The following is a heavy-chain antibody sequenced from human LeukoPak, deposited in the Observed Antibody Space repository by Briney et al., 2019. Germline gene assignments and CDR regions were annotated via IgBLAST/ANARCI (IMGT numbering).Heavy chain of an antibody. Sequence: GGSLRLSCAASGFTFSSYEMNWVRQAPGKGLEWVSYISSSGSTIYYADSVKGRFTISRDNAKNSLYLQMNSLRAEDTAVYYCARVQRYCSGGSCYFPYWGQGTLVTVSS. CDR2: ISSSGSTI. CDR1: GFTFSSYE. D-gene: IGHD2-15*01. J-gene: IGHJ4*02. CDR3: ARVQRYCSGGSCYFPY. V-gene: IGHV3-48*03.